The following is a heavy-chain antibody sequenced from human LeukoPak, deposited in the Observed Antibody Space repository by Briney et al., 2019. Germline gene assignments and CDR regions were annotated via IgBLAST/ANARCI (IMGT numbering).Heavy chain of an antibody. CDR1: GYIFSSHG. Sequence: GMSLRLSCAASGYIFSSHGMHWVRRAPGKGLECVAAIWYDGSRQLYADSVKGRFTISRDDSKNTLYLQMNNLGAEDTAVYYCARDVGYGDYDLWGQGTLVTVSS. D-gene: IGHD4-17*01. CDR2: IWYDGSRQ. CDR3: ARDVGYGDYDL. J-gene: IGHJ5*02. V-gene: IGHV3-33*01.